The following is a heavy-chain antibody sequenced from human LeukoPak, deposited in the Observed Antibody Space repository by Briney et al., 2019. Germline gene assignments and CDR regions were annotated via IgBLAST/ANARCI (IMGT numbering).Heavy chain of an antibody. Sequence: SETLSLTCAVYGGSFSGYYWTWIRQPAGKGLEWIGRVYTSGSTHYNPSLKARLTMSVDTSKNQFSLKLSSVTAADTAVYYCARLITGTTTAFDIWGQGTMVTVSS. J-gene: IGHJ3*02. D-gene: IGHD1-7*01. CDR2: VYTSGST. V-gene: IGHV4-59*10. CDR1: GGSFSGYY. CDR3: ARLITGTTTAFDI.